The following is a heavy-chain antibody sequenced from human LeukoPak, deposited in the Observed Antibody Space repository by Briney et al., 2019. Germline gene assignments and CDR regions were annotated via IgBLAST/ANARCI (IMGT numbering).Heavy chain of an antibody. CDR2: ISSSSSYI. Sequence: PGGSLRLSCAASGFTFSGYSMNWVRQAPGKGLEWVSSISSSSSYIYYADSVKGRFTISRDNAKNSLYLQMNSLRAEDTAVYYCARDFRKNYDFWSGYPDAFDIWGQGTMVTVSS. D-gene: IGHD3-3*01. J-gene: IGHJ3*02. CDR1: GFTFSGYS. CDR3: ARDFRKNYDFWSGYPDAFDI. V-gene: IGHV3-21*01.